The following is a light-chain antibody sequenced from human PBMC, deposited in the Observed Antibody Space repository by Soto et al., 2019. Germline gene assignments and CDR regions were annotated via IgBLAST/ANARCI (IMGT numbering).Light chain of an antibody. V-gene: IGKV2-28*01. CDR1: QSLLHSNGYNS. Sequence: DLVMTQSPLSLPVTPGEPASISCRSSQSLLHSNGYNSLDWYLQKPGQSPQLLIYLGSNRASGATDRVSGSGSGTDFTLRISRVEAEDVGVYYCMQALQTPYTFGQGTKLEIK. J-gene: IGKJ2*01. CDR3: MQALQTPYT. CDR2: LGS.